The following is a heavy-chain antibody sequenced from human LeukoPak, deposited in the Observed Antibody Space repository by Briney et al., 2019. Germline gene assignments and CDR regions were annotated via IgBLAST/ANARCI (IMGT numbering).Heavy chain of an antibody. CDR1: GYTFTGYY. Sequence: ASVKVSCKASGYTFTGYYMHWVRQAPGQGLEWMGWINPNSGGTNYAQKFQGWVTMTRDTSISTAYMELSRLRSDDTAVYYCARGTLFTMVRGNRYYYYYGMDVWGKGTTVTVSS. CDR2: INPNSGGT. J-gene: IGHJ6*04. D-gene: IGHD3-10*01. CDR3: ARGTLFTMVRGNRYYYYYGMDV. V-gene: IGHV1-2*04.